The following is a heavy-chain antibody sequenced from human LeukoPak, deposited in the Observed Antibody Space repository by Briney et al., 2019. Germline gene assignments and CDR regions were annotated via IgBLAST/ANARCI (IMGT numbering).Heavy chain of an antibody. Sequence: PSETLSLTCTVSGGAISSGDYYWSWIRQPPGKGLEWIGYIYHSGSTYYNPSLKSRVTISVDTSKNQFSLKLSSVTAADTAVYYCARGLRYFDWLLSASWFDPWGQGTLVTVSS. V-gene: IGHV4-30-4*01. CDR1: GGAISSGDYY. D-gene: IGHD3-9*01. CDR3: ARGLRYFDWLLSASWFDP. CDR2: IYHSGST. J-gene: IGHJ5*02.